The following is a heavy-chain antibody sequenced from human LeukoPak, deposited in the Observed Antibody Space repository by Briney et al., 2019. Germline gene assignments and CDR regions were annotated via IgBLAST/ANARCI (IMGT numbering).Heavy chain of an antibody. Sequence: ASVKVSCKASGYTFTSYYMHWVRQAPGQGLEWMGIITPSGGSTSYAQKFQGRVTMTRDTSTSTVYMELSSLRSEDTAVYYCARSSVTIFGPGQLNWFDPWGQGTLVTVSS. D-gene: IGHD3-3*01. CDR2: ITPSGGST. CDR3: ARSSVTIFGPGQLNWFDP. V-gene: IGHV1-46*01. J-gene: IGHJ5*02. CDR1: GYTFTSYY.